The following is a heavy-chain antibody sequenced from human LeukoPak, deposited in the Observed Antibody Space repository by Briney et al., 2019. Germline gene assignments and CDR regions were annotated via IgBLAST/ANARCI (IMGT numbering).Heavy chain of an antibody. CDR1: GFTFSSYA. Sequence: PGGSLRLSCAASGFTFSSYAMSWVRQAPGKGLEWVANIKQDGREKYYVDSVKGRFTISRDNAKNSLYLQMNSLRAEDTAVYYCARDHLRVGATGASDTWGQGTMVTVSS. J-gene: IGHJ3*02. D-gene: IGHD1-26*01. CDR3: ARDHLRVGATGASDT. V-gene: IGHV3-7*05. CDR2: IKQDGREK.